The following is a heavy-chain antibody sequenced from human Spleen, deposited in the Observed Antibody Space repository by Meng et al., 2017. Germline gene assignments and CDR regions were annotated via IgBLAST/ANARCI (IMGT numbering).Heavy chain of an antibody. V-gene: IGHV1-2*06. CDR2: INPKSGDT. D-gene: IGHD6-13*01. J-gene: IGHJ4*02. CDR1: GYNCPDYY. Sequence: QVQLGQAGAEVKKPVASIKVSCKPSGYNCPDYYIHWVRRAPGQGLEWMGRINPKSGDTHYAQKFQARVTMTGDTSISTAYMELSGLRSDDTAMYYCARDEDISAAGKLFGDYWGQGTLVTVSS. CDR3: ARDEDISAAGKLFGDY.